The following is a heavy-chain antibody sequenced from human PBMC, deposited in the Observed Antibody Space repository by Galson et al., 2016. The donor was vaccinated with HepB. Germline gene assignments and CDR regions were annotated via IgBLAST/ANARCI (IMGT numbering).Heavy chain of an antibody. J-gene: IGHJ4*02. CDR1: ADSMSLTY. CDR3: AKASIQTRSFDS. Sequence: SETLSLTCAVSADSMSLTYWIWIRQPPGGGLEWIGDIRSTGIAKYSPSLKSRVTISMDTSKRQFSLQLSSVTAADTAVYFCAKASIQTRSFDSWGQGTLVAVSS. CDR2: IRSTGIA. V-gene: IGHV4-59*12. D-gene: IGHD2-21*01.